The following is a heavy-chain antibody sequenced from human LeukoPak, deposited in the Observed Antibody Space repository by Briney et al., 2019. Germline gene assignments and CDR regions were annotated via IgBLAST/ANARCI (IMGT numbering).Heavy chain of an antibody. Sequence: ASVKVSCKTSGYDFTSHGIFWVRQAPGQGLEWMGWINTNTGNPTYAQGFTGRFVFSLDTSVSTAYLQISSLKADDTAVYYCARDPYTSSSWYRGRANNWFDPWGQGTLVTVSS. V-gene: IGHV7-4-1*02. D-gene: IGHD6-13*01. CDR1: GYDFTSHG. J-gene: IGHJ5*02. CDR3: ARDPYTSSSWYRGRANNWFDP. CDR2: INTNTGNP.